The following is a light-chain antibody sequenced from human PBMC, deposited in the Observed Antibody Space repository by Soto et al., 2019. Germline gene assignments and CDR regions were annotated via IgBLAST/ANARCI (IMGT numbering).Light chain of an antibody. CDR1: QSISIF. J-gene: IGKJ4*01. CDR3: QQSYSTPQT. Sequence: DIQMTQSPSSLSASVGDRVTITCRASQSISIFLNWYQQKPGKAPKLLIHTTSSLQSGVPSRFSAIATGTDFTLPISSLQPEDFATYYCQQSYSTPQTFGGGNKVEI. CDR2: TTS. V-gene: IGKV1-39*01.